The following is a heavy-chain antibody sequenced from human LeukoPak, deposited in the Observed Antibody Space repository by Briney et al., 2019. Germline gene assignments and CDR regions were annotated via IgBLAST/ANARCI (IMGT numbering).Heavy chain of an antibody. D-gene: IGHD5-12*01. V-gene: IGHV3-53*01. CDR2: ICSGGST. CDR3: ARWRREWLRSDAFDI. J-gene: IGHJ3*02. CDR1: GITLSSNY. Sequence: GGSLRPSFATPGITLSSNYMSWVRQAPGKGLEWVLVICSGGSTCFAASVQGRFTISRDDSKNTLYLQLDSLRAEDAAVYYCARWRREWLRSDAFDIWGQGTMVTVSS.